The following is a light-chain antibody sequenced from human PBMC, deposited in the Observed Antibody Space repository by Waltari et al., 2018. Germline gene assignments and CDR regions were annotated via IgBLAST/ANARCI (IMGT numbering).Light chain of an antibody. CDR3: MQPIYWPLT. CDR1: QSPVYSDGNTY. CDR2: RVS. J-gene: IGKJ2*01. Sequence: DIVMTQSPLSLAVTLGQPASISCSSSQSPVYSDGNTYVNWFHQRPGQSPRRLIYRVSNRDSGVPDRFSGSGSGTDFTLKISRVEAEYVGIYYCMQPIYWPLTFGQGTKLEIK. V-gene: IGKV2-30*01.